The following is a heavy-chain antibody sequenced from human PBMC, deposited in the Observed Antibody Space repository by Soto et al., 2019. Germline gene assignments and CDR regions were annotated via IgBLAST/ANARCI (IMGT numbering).Heavy chain of an antibody. D-gene: IGHD2-15*01. CDR3: ARDPGYCSGGSCYAFDY. Sequence: VQLVESGGGVVQPGRSLRLSCAASGFTFSSYGMHWVRQAPGKGLEWVAVIWYDGSNKYYADSVKGRFTISRDNSKNTLYLQMNSLRAEDTAVYYCARDPGYCSGGSCYAFDYWGQGTLVTVSS. J-gene: IGHJ4*02. CDR1: GFTFSSYG. CDR2: IWYDGSNK. V-gene: IGHV3-33*01.